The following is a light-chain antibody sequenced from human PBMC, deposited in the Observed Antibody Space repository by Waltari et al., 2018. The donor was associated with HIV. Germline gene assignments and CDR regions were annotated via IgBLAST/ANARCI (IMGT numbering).Light chain of an antibody. CDR2: EVN. CDR3: CSYAWTTHFFV. Sequence: QSALTQPASVSGSLGQSITISCTGTTGDIEKYNLVSWYQQHPGKAPKLLIYEVNRRPSGGSTLFSGSKSDNTASLTISGLQPDDEASYFCCSYAWTTHFFVFGGGTEIAVL. CDR1: TGDIEKYNL. V-gene: IGLV2-23*02. J-gene: IGLJ1*01.